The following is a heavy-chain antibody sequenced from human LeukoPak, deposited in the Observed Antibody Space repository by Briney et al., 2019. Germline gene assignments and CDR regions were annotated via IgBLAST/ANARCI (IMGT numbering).Heavy chain of an antibody. J-gene: IGHJ3*02. D-gene: IGHD3-3*02. V-gene: IGHV3-20*04. CDR1: GFTFDDYG. CDR3: VRELGAPAAGAFDI. CDR2: INWNGGRT. Sequence: PGGSLRLSCAASGFTFDDYGMSWVRQAPGKGLEWVSGINWNGGRTGYVDSVKGRFTISRDNAKNSLYLQMNSLRAEDSALYYCVRELGAPAAGAFDIWGQGTLVTVSS.